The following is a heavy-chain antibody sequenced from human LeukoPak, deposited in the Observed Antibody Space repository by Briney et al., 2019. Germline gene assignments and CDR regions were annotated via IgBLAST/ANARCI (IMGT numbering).Heavy chain of an antibody. CDR2: ISTYNGNT. CDR3: ARGDDYGDYWGLY. V-gene: IGHV1-18*01. D-gene: IGHD4-17*01. J-gene: IGHJ4*02. Sequence: PGASVKVSCKASGYTFTKYGITWVRQAPGQGLEWMGWISTYNGNTNYAQKLQGRVTKTTDTSTSTAYMELRSLISDDAAVYYCARGDDYGDYWGLYWGQGTLVTVSS. CDR1: GYTFTKYG.